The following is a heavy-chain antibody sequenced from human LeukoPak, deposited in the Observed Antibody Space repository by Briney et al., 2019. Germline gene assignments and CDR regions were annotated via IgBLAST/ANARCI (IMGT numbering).Heavy chain of an antibody. Sequence: SSETLSLTCTVSGGSVSSGSYYWSWIRQPPGRGLEWIAYIHYSGSAAYNPSLKSRVTISRDMSTNQFSLKMTSVTAADTAVYFCARDMGAPDYGSYSVDYWGQGTLVTVSS. D-gene: IGHD4-23*01. CDR3: ARDMGAPDYGSYSVDY. CDR1: GGSVSSGSYY. J-gene: IGHJ4*02. CDR2: IHYSGSA. V-gene: IGHV4-61*01.